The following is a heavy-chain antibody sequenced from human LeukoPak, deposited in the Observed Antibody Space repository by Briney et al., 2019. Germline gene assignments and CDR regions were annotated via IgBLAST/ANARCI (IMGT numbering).Heavy chain of an antibody. CDR1: GWSLGGFC. Sequence: SETLSLTCAVYGWSLGGFCWSWIRQSPGKGLEWIGEINQSGSTNYNPSLKSRVTISVDASKNHFSLKLSSVTAADTAVYYCARGAENKVWGTKKGTGVWGKGTTVTVSS. CDR3: ARGAENKVWGTKKGTGV. V-gene: IGHV4-34*01. CDR2: INQSGST. D-gene: IGHD3-16*01. J-gene: IGHJ6*04.